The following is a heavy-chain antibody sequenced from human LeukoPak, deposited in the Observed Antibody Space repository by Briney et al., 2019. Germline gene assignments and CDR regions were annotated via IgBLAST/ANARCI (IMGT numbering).Heavy chain of an antibody. CDR3: ARSSSTWYYYMDV. CDR2: IYSGGST. V-gene: IGHV3-53*01. D-gene: IGHD6-6*01. Sequence: GGSLRLSCAASEFTVSTNYMSWVRQVPGKGLEWVSVIYSGGSTYYADSVKGRFTISRDNSKNTLYLQMNSLRAEDTAVYYCARSSSTWYYYMDVWSKGTTVTVSS. J-gene: IGHJ6*03. CDR1: EFTVSTNY.